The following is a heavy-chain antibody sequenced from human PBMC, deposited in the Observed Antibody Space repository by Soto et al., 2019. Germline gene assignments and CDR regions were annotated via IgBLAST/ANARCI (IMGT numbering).Heavy chain of an antibody. CDR3: AVAVAGPTAIGY. CDR1: GFTFSSYW. V-gene: IGHV3-74*01. J-gene: IGHJ4*02. CDR2: INSDRSST. D-gene: IGHD6-19*01. Sequence: EVQLVESGGGLAQPGGSMRLSCAASGFTFSSYWMYWVRQAPGKGLVWVSRINSDRSSTRYADSVKGRFTISRDNAKNPLYLQMTSLRAEDTSVYFCAVAVAGPTAIGYWGQGTLVTVSS.